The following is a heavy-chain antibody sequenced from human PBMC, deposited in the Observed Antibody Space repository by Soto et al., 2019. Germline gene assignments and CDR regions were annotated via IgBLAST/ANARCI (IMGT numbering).Heavy chain of an antibody. J-gene: IGHJ4*02. V-gene: IGHV3-66*01. CDR1: GVTVSSNY. Sequence: EVQLVESGGGLDQPGGSLRLSCAASGVTVSSNYMSWVRQAPGKGLGWVSVIYSGGSTYYADSVKGRFTNSRDNSKNTLYLQMNSLRAEDTAVYYCARYGYNYGGGYFDYWGQGTLVTVSS. D-gene: IGHD5-18*01. CDR2: IYSGGST. CDR3: ARYGYNYGGGYFDY.